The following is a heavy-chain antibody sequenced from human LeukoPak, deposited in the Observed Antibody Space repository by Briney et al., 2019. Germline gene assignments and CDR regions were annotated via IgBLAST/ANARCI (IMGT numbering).Heavy chain of an antibody. CDR1: GGSISSGGYS. V-gene: IGHV4-31*03. CDR2: IYYSGST. CDR3: ARGSYVITYYYDSSGYCGAFDI. D-gene: IGHD3-22*01. Sequence: SQTLSLTCTVSGGSISSGGYSWSWIRQHPGKGLEWSGYIYYSGSTYYNPSLKSRVTISVDTSKNQFSLKLSSVTAADTAVYYCARGSYVITYYYDSSGYCGAFDIWGQGTMVTVSS. J-gene: IGHJ3*02.